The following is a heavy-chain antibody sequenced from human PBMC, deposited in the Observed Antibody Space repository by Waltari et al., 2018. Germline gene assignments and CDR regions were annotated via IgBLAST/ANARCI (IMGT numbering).Heavy chain of an antibody. D-gene: IGHD1-26*01. V-gene: IGHV5-51*03. J-gene: IGHJ2*01. Sequence: EVQLVQSVAEVKKPREALQISCNGSGCSFTSYWIGWARQVTGIGLEWMGIIYPGDSDTRYSPSFQGQVTISADKSISTAYLQWSSLKASDTAMYYCARPGGGSYSRTWYFDLWGRGTLVTVSS. CDR1: GCSFTSYW. CDR3: ARPGGGSYSRTWYFDL. CDR2: IYPGDSDT.